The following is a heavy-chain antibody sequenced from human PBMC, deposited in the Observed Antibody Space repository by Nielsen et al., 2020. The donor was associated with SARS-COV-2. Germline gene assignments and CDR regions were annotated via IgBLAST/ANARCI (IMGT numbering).Heavy chain of an antibody. D-gene: IGHD5-12*01. Sequence: SVKVSCKASGYTFTSYGISWVRQAPGQGLEWMGWISAYNGNTNYAQKLQGRVTMTTDTSTSTAYMELRSLRSDDTAVYYCARDLVATILDYYYGMDVWGQGTTVTVSS. CDR3: ARDLVATILDYYYGMDV. V-gene: IGHV1-18*01. CDR1: GYTFTSYG. J-gene: IGHJ6*02. CDR2: ISAYNGNT.